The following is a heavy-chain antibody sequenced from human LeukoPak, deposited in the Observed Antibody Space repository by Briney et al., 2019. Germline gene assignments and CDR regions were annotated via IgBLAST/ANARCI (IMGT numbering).Heavy chain of an antibody. Sequence: SETLSLTCAVYGGSFSGYYWSWIRQPPGKGLEWIGEINHSGRTNYNPSLKSRVTISVDTSKNQLSLKLSSVTAADTAVYYCARALRGYFDYWGQGTLVTVSS. V-gene: IGHV4-34*01. J-gene: IGHJ4*02. CDR2: INHSGRT. CDR3: ARALRGYFDY. CDR1: GGSFSGYY. D-gene: IGHD3-10*01.